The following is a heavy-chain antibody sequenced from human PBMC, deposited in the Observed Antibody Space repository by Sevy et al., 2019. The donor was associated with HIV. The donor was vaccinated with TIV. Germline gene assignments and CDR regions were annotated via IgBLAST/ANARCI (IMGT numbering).Heavy chain of an antibody. CDR1: GDSVSSGSYY. CDR2: MYYSGNT. V-gene: IGHV4-61*01. CDR3: ARQYDILNGYAH. Sequence: SETLSLTCTVSGDSVSSGSYYWSWIRQPPGKGLEWIGYMYYSGNTNYNPSRKSRVTISVDTSKNQFSLKLSFVTAADTAVYYCARQYDILNGYAHWGQGTLVTVSS. D-gene: IGHD3-9*01. J-gene: IGHJ4*02.